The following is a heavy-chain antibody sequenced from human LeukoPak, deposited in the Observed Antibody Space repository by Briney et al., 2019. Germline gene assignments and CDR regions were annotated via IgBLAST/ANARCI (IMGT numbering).Heavy chain of an antibody. CDR1: GFTFSHCG. CDR2: IWHNGNDK. CDR3: ARDLTTYFGY. D-gene: IGHD3-9*01. J-gene: IGHJ4*02. V-gene: IGHV3-33*01. Sequence: GGSLRLSCAASGFTFSHCGMHWVRQAPGKGLEWVAVIWHNGNDKYYADSVKGRFTVSRDNSRDTLYLQMNGLRADDTAVYYCARDLTTYFGYWGQGTLVTVSS.